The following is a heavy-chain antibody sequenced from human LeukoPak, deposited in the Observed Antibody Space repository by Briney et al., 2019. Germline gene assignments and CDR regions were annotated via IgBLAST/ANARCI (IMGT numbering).Heavy chain of an antibody. Sequence: PSETLSLTCTVSGGSISSSSYYWGWIRQPPGKGLEWIGSIYYSGSTYYNPSLESQVTISVDKSKNQLSLRLSSVTAADTAVYYCARDPHSSGWPSGYWGQGTLVTVSS. CDR2: IYYSGST. CDR1: GGSISSSSYY. V-gene: IGHV4-39*07. D-gene: IGHD6-25*01. J-gene: IGHJ4*02. CDR3: ARDPHSSGWPSGY.